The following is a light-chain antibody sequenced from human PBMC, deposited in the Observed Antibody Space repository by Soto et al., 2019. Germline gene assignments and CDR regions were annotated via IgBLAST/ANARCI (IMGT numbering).Light chain of an antibody. Sequence: QLVLTQPASVSGSPGQSITISCTGTSSDVGTYNYVSWFQQHPGKAPKLMIYDVTLRPSGVSYRFSGSKSGNTASLTISGLQAEDEADYYCCSYTCASTPYVFGTGTKLTVL. J-gene: IGLJ1*01. CDR1: SSDVGTYNY. CDR2: DVT. V-gene: IGLV2-14*03. CDR3: CSYTCASTPYV.